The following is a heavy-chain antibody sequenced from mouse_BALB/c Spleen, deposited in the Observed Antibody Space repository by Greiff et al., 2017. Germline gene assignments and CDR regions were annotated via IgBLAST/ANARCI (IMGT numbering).Heavy chain of an antibody. CDR3: ARDRYGYDDYAMDY. D-gene: IGHD2-2*01. CDR1: GFTFSDYY. CDR2: ISDGGSYT. V-gene: IGHV5-4*02. Sequence: DVKLVESGGGLVKPGGSLKLSCAASGFTFSDYYMYWVRQTPEKRLEWVATISDGGSYTYYPDSVKGRFTISRDNAKNNLYLQMSSLKSEDTAMYYCARDRYGYDDYAMDYWGQGTSVTVSS. J-gene: IGHJ4*01.